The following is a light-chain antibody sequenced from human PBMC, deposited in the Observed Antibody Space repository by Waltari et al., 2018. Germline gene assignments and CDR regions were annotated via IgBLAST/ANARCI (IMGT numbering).Light chain of an antibody. Sequence: QSVLTHPPSASGTPGQSISTSCSSTSNTGNWFQQVPGAAPKLLIFGADQRPSGVPARFSGSRSGTSASLAISGLHSEDEADYYCATWDNSLEGWLFGGGTKVTV. CDR3: ATWDNSLEGWL. V-gene: IGLV1-44*01. J-gene: IGLJ2*01. CDR2: GAD. CDR1: SNT.